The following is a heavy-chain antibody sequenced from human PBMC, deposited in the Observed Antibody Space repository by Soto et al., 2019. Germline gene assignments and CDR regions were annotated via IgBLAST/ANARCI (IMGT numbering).Heavy chain of an antibody. CDR1: GYTFINYY. Sequence: ASVKVSCKSSGYTFINYYVHWVRQAPGQGLEWMEMINPSGGRTTYPQKFQGRVTMTRDTSTSTVYVELSSLRSDDTAVFYCAREKASTSLLTHYYYAMDVWGQGTTVTVSS. V-gene: IGHV1-46*01. CDR3: AREKASTSLLTHYYYAMDV. CDR2: INPSGGRT. J-gene: IGHJ6*02.